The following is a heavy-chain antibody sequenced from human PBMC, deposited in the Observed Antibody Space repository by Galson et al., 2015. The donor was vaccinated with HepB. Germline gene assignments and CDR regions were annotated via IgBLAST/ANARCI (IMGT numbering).Heavy chain of an antibody. CDR1: GGTFSSYD. CDR2: INAIFGTA. Sequence: SVKVSCKASGGTFSSYDINWVRQAPGQGLEWMGGINAIFGTAAYAQKFQGRVTITADESTNTGYMELSSLRSEDTAVYYCARDSGWEHSSNWYYFDLWGQGTVVTVSS. CDR3: ARDSGWEHSSNWYYFDL. J-gene: IGHJ4*02. D-gene: IGHD6-13*01. V-gene: IGHV1-69*13.